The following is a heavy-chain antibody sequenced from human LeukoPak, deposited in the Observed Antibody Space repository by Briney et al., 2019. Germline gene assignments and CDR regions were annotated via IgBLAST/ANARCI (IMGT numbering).Heavy chain of an antibody. D-gene: IGHD1-7*01. J-gene: IGHJ4*02. CDR1: GFSFDDFA. Sequence: GGSLRLSCAASGFSFDDFAMHWVRQAPGKGLEWVSGISWNSGSIGYADSVKGRFTISRDNAKNLVYLQMSILRAEDTAVYYCADLGTSDCGQGTLVTVSS. CDR3: ADLGTSD. V-gene: IGHV3-9*01. CDR2: ISWNSGSI.